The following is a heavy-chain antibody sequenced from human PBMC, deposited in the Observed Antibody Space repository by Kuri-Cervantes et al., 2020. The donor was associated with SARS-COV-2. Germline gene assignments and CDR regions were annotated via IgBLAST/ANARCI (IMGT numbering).Heavy chain of an antibody. CDR2: ISSSGSTI. V-gene: IGHV3-11*01. Sequence: GGSLRLSCAASGFTFSDYYMSWIRQAPGKGLEWVSYISSSGSTIYYADSVKGRFTISRDNAKNSLYLQMNSLRAEDTAVYFCAKVMGRNTMVRGKNPDALDFWGQGTMVTVSS. CDR3: AKVMGRNTMVRGKNPDALDF. D-gene: IGHD3-10*01. CDR1: GFTFSDYY. J-gene: IGHJ3*01.